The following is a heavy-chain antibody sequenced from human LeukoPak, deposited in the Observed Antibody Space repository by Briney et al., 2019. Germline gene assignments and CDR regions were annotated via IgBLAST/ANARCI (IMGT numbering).Heavy chain of an antibody. Sequence: GGSLRLSCAASGFTVSSNYVSWVRQAPGKGLEWGSVIYSSGSTSYADSVKGRFTISRDNAKNTLYLQMNSLRAEDTAVYHCARSYNYGDVFNFWGQGTLVTVSS. J-gene: IGHJ4*02. CDR2: IYSSGST. V-gene: IGHV3-66*01. D-gene: IGHD4-17*01. CDR1: GFTVSSNY. CDR3: ARSYNYGDVFNF.